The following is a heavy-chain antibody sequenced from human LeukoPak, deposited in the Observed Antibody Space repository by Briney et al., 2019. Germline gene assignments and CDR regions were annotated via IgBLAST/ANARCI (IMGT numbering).Heavy chain of an antibody. CDR1: GFTVSSNY. CDR2: IYSSGST. J-gene: IGHJ3*02. CDR3: AKDQGYSYGSGAFDI. D-gene: IGHD5-18*01. V-gene: IGHV3-53*01. Sequence: GGSLRLSCAASGFTVSSNYMSWVRQAPGKGLEWVSVIYSSGSTYYADSVKGRFTISRDNSKNTLYLQMNSLRAEDTAVYYCAKDQGYSYGSGAFDIWGQGTMVTVSS.